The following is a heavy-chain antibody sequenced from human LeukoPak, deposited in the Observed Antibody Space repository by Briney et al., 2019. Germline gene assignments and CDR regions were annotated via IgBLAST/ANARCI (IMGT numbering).Heavy chain of an antibody. CDR1: GGSISSSSYY. J-gene: IGHJ5*02. CDR2: IYYSGST. V-gene: IGHV4-39*01. Sequence: SETLSLXCTVSGGSISSSSYYWGWIRQPPGKGLEWIGSIYYSGSTYYNPSLKSRVTISVDTPKNQFSLKLSSVTAADTAVYYCASYNGDYLDWFDPWGQGTLVTVSS. D-gene: IGHD4-17*01. CDR3: ASYNGDYLDWFDP.